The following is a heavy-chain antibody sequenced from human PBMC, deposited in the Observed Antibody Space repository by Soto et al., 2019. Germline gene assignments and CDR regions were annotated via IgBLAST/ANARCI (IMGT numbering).Heavy chain of an antibody. D-gene: IGHD3-9*01. CDR2: IYYSGST. V-gene: IGHV4-59*01. Sequence: ASETLSLTCTVSGGSISSYYWSWIRQPPGKGLEWIGYIYYSGSTNYNPSLKSRVTISVDTSKNQFSLKLSSVTAADTAVYYCARVYDILTGYYRVAWFDPWGQGTLVTVSS. CDR1: GGSISSYY. J-gene: IGHJ5*02. CDR3: ARVYDILTGYYRVAWFDP.